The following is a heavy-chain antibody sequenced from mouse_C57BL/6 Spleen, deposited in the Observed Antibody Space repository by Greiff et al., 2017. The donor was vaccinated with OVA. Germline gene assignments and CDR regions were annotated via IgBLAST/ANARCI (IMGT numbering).Heavy chain of an antibody. CDR1: GFSLTSYG. J-gene: IGHJ3*01. CDR2: IWSGGST. CDR3: ARNYDYYGSSPRFAY. D-gene: IGHD1-1*01. V-gene: IGHV2-2*01. Sequence: VQVVESGPGLVQPSQSLSITCTVSGFSLTSYGVHWVRQSPGKGLEWLGVIWSGGSTDYNAAFISRLSISKDNSKSQVFFKMNSLQADDTAIYYCARNYDYYGSSPRFAYWGQGTLVTVSA.